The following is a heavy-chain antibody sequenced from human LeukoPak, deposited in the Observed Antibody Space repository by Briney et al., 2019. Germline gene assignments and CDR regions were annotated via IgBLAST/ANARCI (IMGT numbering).Heavy chain of an antibody. J-gene: IGHJ4*02. CDR2: IYHSGNT. CDR3: AREEGIAAAGALEY. CDR1: IDSITNYY. V-gene: IGHV4-59*01. D-gene: IGHD6-13*01. Sequence: SETLSLTCSVPIDSITNYYWSWIRQPPGKGLEWIGFIYHSGNTNKNPSLTTRVTISVDTSKTQITLRLSSVTAADTAVYYCAREEGIAAAGALEYWGQGILVTVSS.